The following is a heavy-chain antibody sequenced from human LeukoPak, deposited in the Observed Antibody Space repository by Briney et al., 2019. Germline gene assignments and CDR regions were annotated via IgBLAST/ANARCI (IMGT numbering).Heavy chain of an antibody. J-gene: IGHJ3*02. D-gene: IGHD1-26*01. CDR1: GFTFSSYW. V-gene: IGHV3-23*01. CDR2: ITGSGGST. CDR3: AKGRSYFIAFDI. Sequence: PGGSLRLSCAASGFTFSSYWMSWVRQAPGKGLEWVSTITGSGGSTYYADSVKGRFTISRDNSKNTLYLQMNSLRAEDTAVYYCAKGRSYFIAFDIWGQGTMVTVSS.